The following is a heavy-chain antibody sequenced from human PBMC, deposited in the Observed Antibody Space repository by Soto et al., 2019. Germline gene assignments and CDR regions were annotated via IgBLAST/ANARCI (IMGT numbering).Heavy chain of an antibody. Sequence: PGESLKISCKASGYSFSDYWIGWVRQMPGKGLEWMGIIYPGDSDSRYSPSFQGHVTISADKSITTAYLQWNSLKASDSAFYYCARVYDGSSGFEFDSWGQGTLVTVSS. V-gene: IGHV5-51*01. J-gene: IGHJ4*02. D-gene: IGHD3-22*01. CDR1: GYSFSDYW. CDR3: ARVYDGSSGFEFDS. CDR2: IYPGDSDS.